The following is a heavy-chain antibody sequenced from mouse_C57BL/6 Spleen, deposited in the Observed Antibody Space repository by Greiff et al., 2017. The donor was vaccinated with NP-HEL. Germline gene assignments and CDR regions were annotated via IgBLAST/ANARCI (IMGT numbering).Heavy chain of an antibody. Sequence: QVQLQQPGAELVMPGASVKLSCKASGYTFTSYWMHWVKQRPGQGLEWIGEIDPSDSYTNYNQKFKGKSTLTVDKSSSTAYMQLSSLTSEDAAVYDCARGGSTVVATDGGQGTTLTVSS. CDR3: ARGGSTVVATD. CDR2: IDPSDSYT. J-gene: IGHJ2*01. CDR1: GYTFTSYW. D-gene: IGHD1-1*01. V-gene: IGHV1-69*01.